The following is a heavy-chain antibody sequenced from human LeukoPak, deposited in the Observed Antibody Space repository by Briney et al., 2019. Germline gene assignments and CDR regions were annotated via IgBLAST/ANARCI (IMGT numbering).Heavy chain of an antibody. D-gene: IGHD2-15*01. V-gene: IGHV1-2*02. CDR3: AKGPPEYCSGGSCHSGRNWIDP. CDR2: INPNSGGA. J-gene: IGHJ5*02. CDR1: GYIFSGYY. Sequence: GASVKVSCKAPGYIFSGYYMHWLRQAPGQGLEWMGWINPNSGGADYAQKFQGRVTMTRDTSISTAYMALSRLRSDDTAVYYCAKGPPEYCSGGSCHSGRNWIDPWGQGTLVTVSS.